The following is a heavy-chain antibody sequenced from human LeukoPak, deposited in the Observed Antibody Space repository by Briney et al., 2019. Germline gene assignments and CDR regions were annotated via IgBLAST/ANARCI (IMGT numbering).Heavy chain of an antibody. D-gene: IGHD3-22*01. V-gene: IGHV1-24*01. J-gene: IGHJ3*02. Sequence: GASVKVSCTVSGYTLTELSMHWVRQAPGKGLEWMGGFDPEDGETIYAQKFQGRVTMTEDTSTDTAYMELSSLRSEDTAVYYCASGYYSNHDAFDIWGQGTMVTVSS. CDR3: ASGYYSNHDAFDI. CDR2: FDPEDGET. CDR1: GYTLTELS.